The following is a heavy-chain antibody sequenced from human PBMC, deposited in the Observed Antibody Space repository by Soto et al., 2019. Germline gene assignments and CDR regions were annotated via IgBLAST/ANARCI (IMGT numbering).Heavy chain of an antibody. J-gene: IGHJ4*02. Sequence: EVQLVESGGGLVQPGGSLRLSCAASGFTFSNYWMTWVRQAPGKGLEWVANINLYGSEKYYVDSVKGRFTISRDNAKNSLYLEMNSLRAEDTAVYYCARVVESGYSSGWYRYWGQGTLVIVSS. V-gene: IGHV3-7*05. CDR2: INLYGSEK. CDR3: ARVVESGYSSGWYRY. D-gene: IGHD6-19*01. CDR1: GFTFSNYW.